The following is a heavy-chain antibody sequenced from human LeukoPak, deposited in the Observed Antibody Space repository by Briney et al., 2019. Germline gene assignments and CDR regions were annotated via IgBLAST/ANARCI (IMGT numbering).Heavy chain of an antibody. V-gene: IGHV1-18*01. D-gene: IGHD4-17*01. Sequence: GASVKVSCKASGYTFATYGISWVRQAPGQGLEWMGWVSVYNANTNYAQKFQGRVTMTTDTSTSTAYTELRSLRSDDTAVYYCARSLRYGDPPFDYWGQGTLVTVSS. CDR2: VSVYNANT. CDR1: GYTFATYG. CDR3: ARSLRYGDPPFDY. J-gene: IGHJ4*02.